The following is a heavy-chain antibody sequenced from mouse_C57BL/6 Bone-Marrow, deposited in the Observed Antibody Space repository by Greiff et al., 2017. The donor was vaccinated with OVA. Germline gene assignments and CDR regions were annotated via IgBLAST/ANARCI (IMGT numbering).Heavy chain of an antibody. J-gene: IGHJ1*03. CDR2: IYPRSGNT. Sequence: QVQLQQSGAELARPGASVKLSCKASGYTFTSYGISWVKQRTGQGLEWIGEIYPRSGNTYYNEKFKGKATLTADKSSSTAYMELRSLTSEDSAVYFCARGNYVGYWYFDVWGTGTTVTVSS. CDR1: GYTFTSYG. V-gene: IGHV1-81*01. CDR3: ARGNYVGYWYFDV. D-gene: IGHD2-1*01.